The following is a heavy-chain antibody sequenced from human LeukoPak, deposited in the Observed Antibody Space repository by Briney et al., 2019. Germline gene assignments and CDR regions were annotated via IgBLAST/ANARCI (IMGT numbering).Heavy chain of an antibody. V-gene: IGHV1-18*01. D-gene: IGHD5-18*01. CDR3: ARVFEGYSYGYWFDP. CDR2: ISAYNGNT. CDR1: GYTFTSYV. J-gene: IGHJ5*02. Sequence: ASVKVSCKASGYTFTSYVISWVRQAPGQGLEWMGWISAYNGNTNYAQKLQGRVTMTTDTSTSTAYMELRSLRSDDTAVYYCARVFEGYSYGYWFDPWGQGTLVTVSS.